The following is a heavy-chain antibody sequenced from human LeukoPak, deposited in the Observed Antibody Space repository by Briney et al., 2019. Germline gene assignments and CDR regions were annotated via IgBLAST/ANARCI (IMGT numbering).Heavy chain of an antibody. D-gene: IGHD2-2*01. CDR1: GYSFSTYW. J-gene: IGHJ4*02. V-gene: IGHV5-51*01. CDR2: IYPGDSDA. CDR3: ARHGGNYCSSISCYDY. Sequence: GESLKISCKGSGYSFSTYWIAWVRQMPRKGLERMGIIYPGDSDARYSPSFQGQVTISADKSINTAYLQWSSLKASDTAIFYCARHGGNYCSSISCYDYWGQGTLVTVSS.